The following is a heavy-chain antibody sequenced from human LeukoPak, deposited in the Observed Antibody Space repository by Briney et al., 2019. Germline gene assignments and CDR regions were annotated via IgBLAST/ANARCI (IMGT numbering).Heavy chain of an antibody. J-gene: IGHJ4*02. CDR2: ISGSGGST. D-gene: IGHD2-8*01. CDR3: AKRDGVF. CDR1: GFTFSNYA. Sequence: PGGSLRLSCAASGFTFSNYAMTWVRQAPRKGLEWVSSISGSGGSTDYADSVKGRFTISRDNSKNTLYLQMNSLRAEDTAVYYCAKRDGVFWGQGTLVTVSS. V-gene: IGHV3-23*01.